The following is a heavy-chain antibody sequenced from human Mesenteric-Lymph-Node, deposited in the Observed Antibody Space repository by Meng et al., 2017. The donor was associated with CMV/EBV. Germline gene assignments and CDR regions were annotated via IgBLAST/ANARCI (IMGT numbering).Heavy chain of an antibody. J-gene: IGHJ4*02. CDR3: ARDRSDYGWIQLWSKPLYLRY. CDR1: GYGFTSYY. D-gene: IGHD5-18*01. V-gene: IGHV1-46*01. Sequence: ASVKVSCKASGYGFTSYYMHWVRQAPGQGLEWMGIINPSGGSTNYAQKFQGRVTMIRDTSTSTVYMELSSLRSDDTAVYYCARDRSDYGWIQLWSKPLYLRYWGQGTLVTVSS. CDR2: INPSGGST.